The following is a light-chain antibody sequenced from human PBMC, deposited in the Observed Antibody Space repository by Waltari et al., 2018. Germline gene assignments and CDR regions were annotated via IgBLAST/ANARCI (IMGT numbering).Light chain of an antibody. V-gene: IGKV3-20*01. CDR1: QSVSKY. Sequence: LSCRASQSVSKYVAWYQQKPGQAPRLLIYDASTRATGIPDRFSGSGSGTDFSLTISRLEPEDFAVYYCQKYVSLPATFGQGTKVEIK. CDR2: DAS. J-gene: IGKJ1*01. CDR3: QKYVSLPAT.